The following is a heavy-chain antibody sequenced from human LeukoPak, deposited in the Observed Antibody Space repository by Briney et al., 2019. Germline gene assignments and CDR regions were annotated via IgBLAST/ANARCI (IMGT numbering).Heavy chain of an antibody. D-gene: IGHD3-9*01. CDR1: GYTFTDDY. J-gene: IGHJ4*02. V-gene: IGHV1-2*02. Sequence: ASLKVSCKASGYTFTDDYIHWVRQAPGQGLEWMGWINVNSGGTNYAQKFYARVTMTRDTSISTAYMELSRLRSDDTAVFYCARSPRILTGENFDFWGQGTLVTVSS. CDR3: ARSPRILTGENFDF. CDR2: INVNSGGT.